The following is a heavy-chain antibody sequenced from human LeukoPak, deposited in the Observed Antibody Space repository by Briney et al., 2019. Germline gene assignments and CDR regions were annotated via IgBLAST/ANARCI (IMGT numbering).Heavy chain of an antibody. CDR2: IYPTDFDT. CDR1: GYIFNNYW. CDR3: AWRKYFITWFEP. D-gene: IGHD1-14*01. Sequence: MSGESLKISCQGSGYIFNNYWIGWVRQLPGKGLEWVGIIYPTDFDTQYSPSFHGHVSISVDKSTSTAFLQWNSLKTSDTGIYYCAWRKYFITWFEPWGQGTLVTVSS. V-gene: IGHV5-51*01. J-gene: IGHJ5*02.